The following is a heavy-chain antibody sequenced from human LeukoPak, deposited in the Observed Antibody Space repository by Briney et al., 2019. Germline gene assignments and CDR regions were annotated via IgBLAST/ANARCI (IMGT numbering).Heavy chain of an antibody. V-gene: IGHV3-9*02. CDR2: ISWNSGSI. CDR3: ARSGTGEGSDYYYYGMDV. Sequence: GGSLRLSCAASGFTSNDYAMHWVRQAPGKGLEWVSGISWNSGSIGYADSVKGRFTISRDNAKNSLYLQMNSLRAEDTAVYYCARSGTGEGSDYYYYGMDVWGKGTTVTVSS. J-gene: IGHJ6*04. D-gene: IGHD7-27*01. CDR1: GFTSNDYA.